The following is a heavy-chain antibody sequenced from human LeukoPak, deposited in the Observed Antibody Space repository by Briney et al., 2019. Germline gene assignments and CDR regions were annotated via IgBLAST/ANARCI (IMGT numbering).Heavy chain of an antibody. CDR1: GGPISSYY. Sequence: SETLSLTCTVSGGPISSYYWSWIRQPPGKGLEWIGYIYYSGSTNYNPSLKSRVTISVDTSKNQFSLKLSSVTAADTAVYYCARGPGPFDYWGQGTLVTVSS. CDR3: ARGPGPFDY. J-gene: IGHJ4*02. CDR2: IYYSGST. V-gene: IGHV4-59*01.